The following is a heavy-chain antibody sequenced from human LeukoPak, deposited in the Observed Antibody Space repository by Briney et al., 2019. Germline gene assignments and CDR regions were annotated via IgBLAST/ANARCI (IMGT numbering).Heavy chain of an antibody. J-gene: IGHJ4*02. D-gene: IGHD1-26*01. CDR2: VFYTGST. Sequence: PSETLSLTCTVSGDSISPYYWSWIRQPPGGGLEWIGYVFYTGSTNYNPSLKSRVTISVDTSRNQFSPKLTSVTAADTAVYYCARTRSGYSTLGYWGQGTLVTVSS. CDR3: ARTRSGYSTLGY. V-gene: IGHV4-59*01. CDR1: GDSISPYY.